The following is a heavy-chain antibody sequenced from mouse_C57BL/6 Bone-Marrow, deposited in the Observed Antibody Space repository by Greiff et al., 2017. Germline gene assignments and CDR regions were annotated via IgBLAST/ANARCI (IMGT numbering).Heavy chain of an antibody. J-gene: IGHJ4*01. D-gene: IGHD1-1*01. CDR2: ISNGGGST. V-gene: IGHV5-12*01. Sequence: EVKVVESGGGLVQPGGSLKLSCAASGFTFSDYYMYWVRQTPEKRLEWVAYISNGGGSTYYPDTVKGRFTISRDNAKNTLYLQMSRRKSEETAMYYCARRATTVVADYNAMVYGGQGTSVTVSS. CDR3: ARRATTVVADYNAMVY. CDR1: GFTFSDYY.